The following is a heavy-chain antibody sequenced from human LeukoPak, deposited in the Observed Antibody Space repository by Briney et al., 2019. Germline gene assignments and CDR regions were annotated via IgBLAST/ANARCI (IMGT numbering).Heavy chain of an antibody. J-gene: IGHJ5*02. Sequence: SETLSLTCAVYGGSFSGYYWSWIRQPPGKGLEWIGEINHSGSTNYNPSLKSRVTISVDTSRNQFSLKLSSVTAADTAVYYCARGRYCSGGSCVGWFDPWGQGTLVTVSS. D-gene: IGHD2-15*01. CDR1: GGSFSGYY. CDR2: INHSGST. CDR3: ARGRYCSGGSCVGWFDP. V-gene: IGHV4-34*01.